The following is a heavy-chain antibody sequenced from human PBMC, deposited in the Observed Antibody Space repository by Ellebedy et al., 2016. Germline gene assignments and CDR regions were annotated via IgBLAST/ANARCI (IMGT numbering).Heavy chain of an antibody. V-gene: IGHV1-46*01. J-gene: IGHJ5*02. Sequence: ASVKVSXXASGYTLTSYYMNWVRQAPGQGIEWLGIINPSGGNTNYAQKFQGRVSMATDTSTTTVYMELSSLRSEDTALYYCARGDYGDKSPGRAWGQGTLVTVSS. CDR2: INPSGGNT. D-gene: IGHD4-23*01. CDR3: ARGDYGDKSPGRA. CDR1: GYTLTSYY.